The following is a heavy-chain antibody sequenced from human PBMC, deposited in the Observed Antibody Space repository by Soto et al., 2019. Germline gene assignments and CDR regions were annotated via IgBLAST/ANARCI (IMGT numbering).Heavy chain of an antibody. CDR3: ARAGGRYAITAYDV. CDR1: GDSVSSNSAA. D-gene: IGHD1-26*01. V-gene: IGHV4-61*01. CDR2: IYYSGTT. J-gene: IGHJ3*01. Sequence: SQTLSLTCAISGDSVSSNSAAWSWIRQPPGKALEWIGYIYYSGTTNYNPSLKSRVTISVDTSKNQFSLRLSSVTAADTAVYYCARAGGRYAITAYDVWGPGTLVTVSS.